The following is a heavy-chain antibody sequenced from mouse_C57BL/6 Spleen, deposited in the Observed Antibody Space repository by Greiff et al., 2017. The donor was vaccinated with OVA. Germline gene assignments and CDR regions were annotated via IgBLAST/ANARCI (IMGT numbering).Heavy chain of an antibody. CDR3: ARHIRTVVAEDYAMDY. D-gene: IGHD1-1*01. V-gene: IGHV5-12*01. CDR2: ISNGGGST. Sequence: DVHLVESGGGLVQPGGSLKLSCAASGFTFSDYYMYWVRQTPEKRLEWVAYISNGGGSTYYPDTVKGRFTISRDNAKNTLYLQMSRLKSEDTAMYYCARHIRTVVAEDYAMDYWGQGTSVTVSS. CDR1: GFTFSDYY. J-gene: IGHJ4*01.